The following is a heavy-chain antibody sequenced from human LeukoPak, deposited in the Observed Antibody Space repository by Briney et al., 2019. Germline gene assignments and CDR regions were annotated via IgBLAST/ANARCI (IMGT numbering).Heavy chain of an antibody. V-gene: IGHV4-4*07. Sequence: KSSETLSLTCTVSGCSISSYYWSWIRQPAGKGLEWIGRIYTSGSTNYSASLNSRVSMSVDPSKNQFSLKLSSVTAADTAVFYCARENRGSYREFDYWGQGTLVTVSS. CDR1: GCSISSYY. J-gene: IGHJ4*02. CDR3: ARENRGSYREFDY. D-gene: IGHD1-26*01. CDR2: IYTSGST.